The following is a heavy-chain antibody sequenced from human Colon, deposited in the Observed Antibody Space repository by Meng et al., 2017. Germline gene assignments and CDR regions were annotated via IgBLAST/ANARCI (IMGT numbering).Heavy chain of an antibody. CDR2: IDHFGIS. CDR1: GGSFGGFY. J-gene: IGHJ5*02. V-gene: IGHV4-34*02. D-gene: IGHD4-17*01. CDR3: ATGLRHGDWFDP. Sequence: QLTLQLGGAGLLKPSETLSLTCAVSGGSFGGFYWSWIRQPPGKGLEWIGEIDHFGISNYNSSLKGRLTMSVDTSKKQISLTLTSVTAADTAVYYCATGLRHGDWFDPWGPGTLVTVSS.